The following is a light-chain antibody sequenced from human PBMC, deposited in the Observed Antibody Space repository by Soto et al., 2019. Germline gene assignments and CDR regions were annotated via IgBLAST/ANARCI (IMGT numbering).Light chain of an antibody. CDR1: QSISDT. CDR3: QQYGSSGT. CDR2: GAS. Sequence: ILKTQSPVTLSVSPGGTATLSCRASQSISDTLAWYQQKPGQAPRLLIYGASNRATGIPDRFSGSGSGTDFTLTISRLEPEDFAVYYCQQYGSSGTFGQGTKVDIK. J-gene: IGKJ1*01. V-gene: IGKV3-20*01.